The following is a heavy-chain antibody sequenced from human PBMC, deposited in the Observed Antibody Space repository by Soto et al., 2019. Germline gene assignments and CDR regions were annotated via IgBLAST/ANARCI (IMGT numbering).Heavy chain of an antibody. CDR2: ISGSGGST. Sequence: RRLSCAASGFTFSSYAMSWVRQAPGKGLEWVSAISGSGGSTYYADSVKGRFTISRDNSKNTLYLQMNSLRAEDTAVYYCAKDHYYDSSGYYYPFDYWGQGTLVTVSS. D-gene: IGHD3-22*01. V-gene: IGHV3-23*01. CDR3: AKDHYYDSSGYYYPFDY. CDR1: GFTFSSYA. J-gene: IGHJ4*02.